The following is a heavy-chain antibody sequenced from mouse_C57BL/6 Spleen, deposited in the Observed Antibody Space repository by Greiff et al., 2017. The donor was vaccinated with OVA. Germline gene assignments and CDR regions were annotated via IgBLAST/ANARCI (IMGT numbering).Heavy chain of an antibody. V-gene: IGHV1-81*01. CDR2: IYPRSGNT. D-gene: IGHD2-3*01. J-gene: IGHJ2*01. Sequence: VQLVESGAELARPGASVKLSCKASGYTFTSYGISWVKQRTGQGLEWIGEIYPRSGNTYYNEKFKGKATLTADKSSSTAYMELRSLTSEDSAVYFCARGSDGYYFGFDYWGQGTTLTVSS. CDR1: GYTFTSYG. CDR3: ARGSDGYYFGFDY.